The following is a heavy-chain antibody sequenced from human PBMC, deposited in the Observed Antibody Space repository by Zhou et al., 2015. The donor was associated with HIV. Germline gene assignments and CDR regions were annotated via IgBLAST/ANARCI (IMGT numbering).Heavy chain of an antibody. J-gene: IGHJ4*02. CDR1: GYTFTYYY. CDR3: ARGSTPYDNGDYCQF. D-gene: IGHD4-17*01. V-gene: IGHV1-46*04. CDR2: INPSNGIT. Sequence: QVQLVQSGAEVRKPGASVKVSCKASGYTFTYYYMHWVRQAPGQGLEWMGVINPSNGITSQAQGRVILNRDTSTSTVYLEIRSLRSDDTAVYYCARGSTPYDNGDYCQFWGQGTQVTVSS.